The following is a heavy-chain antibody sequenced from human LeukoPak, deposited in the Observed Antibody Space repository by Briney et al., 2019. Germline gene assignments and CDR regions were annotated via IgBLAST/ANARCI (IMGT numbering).Heavy chain of an antibody. Sequence: GGSLRLSCAASGFSLSNQWMHWVRQAPGKGLVWVSRIDNDGSSTSYADSVKGRFTISRDNAKNTLYLQMNSLRAEDTAVYYCASPRGGCNSTSCSPVYWGQGTLVTVSS. CDR1: GFSLSNQW. J-gene: IGHJ4*02. D-gene: IGHD2-2*01. CDR3: ASPRGGCNSTSCSPVY. V-gene: IGHV3-74*01. CDR2: IDNDGSST.